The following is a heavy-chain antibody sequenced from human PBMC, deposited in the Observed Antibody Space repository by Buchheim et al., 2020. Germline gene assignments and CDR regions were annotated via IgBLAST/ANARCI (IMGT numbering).Heavy chain of an antibody. CDR1: GFTFSNHG. J-gene: IGHJ4*02. CDR3: ARGFGSGWWGDDFDY. D-gene: IGHD6-19*01. Sequence: QVQLVESGGGVVQPGRSLRLSCAASGFTFSNHGMYWVRQAPGKGLQWVALISFDGTNTSYADSFMGRFTVSRDNSKNTLYLQMNSLRAEDTAVYYCARGFGSGWWGDDFDYWGQGTL. V-gene: IGHV3-30*03. CDR2: ISFDGTNT.